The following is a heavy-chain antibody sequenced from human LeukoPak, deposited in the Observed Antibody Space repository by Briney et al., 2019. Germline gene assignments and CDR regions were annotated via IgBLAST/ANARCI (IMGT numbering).Heavy chain of an antibody. D-gene: IGHD6-19*01. CDR1: GFTFSGCG. CDR2: INSDGTTT. V-gene: IGHV3-74*01. J-gene: IGHJ4*02. Sequence: GGSLRLSCAASGFTFSGCGMHWVRQAPGKGLEWVSRINSDGTTTNYADSVKGRFTISRDNAKNTLYLQMNTLRVEDTAVYYCARAGWYRWDYWGQGTLVTVSS. CDR3: ARAGWYRWDY.